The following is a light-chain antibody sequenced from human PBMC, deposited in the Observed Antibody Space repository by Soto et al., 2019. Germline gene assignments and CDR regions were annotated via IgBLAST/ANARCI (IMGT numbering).Light chain of an antibody. Sequence: QSVLIQPASVSGSPGQSITISCTGTSSDVGGYNYVSWYQQHPGKAPKLMIYDVSNRPSGVSNRFSGSKSGNTASLTISGLQAEDEADYYCSSYTSSSTLVFGGGTQLTV. CDR2: DVS. J-gene: IGLJ2*01. CDR3: SSYTSSSTLV. CDR1: SSDVGGYNY. V-gene: IGLV2-14*01.